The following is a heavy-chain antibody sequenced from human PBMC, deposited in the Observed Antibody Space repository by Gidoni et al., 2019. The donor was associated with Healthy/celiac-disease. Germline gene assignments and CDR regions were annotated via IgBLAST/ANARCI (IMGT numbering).Heavy chain of an antibody. CDR2: IFPVFGTA. D-gene: IGHD3-22*01. CDR3: ASLRVPYYDSSGSRETTDY. Sequence: QVQLVQSGAEVKKHGSSVKVSCKDSGSTFSSSAISWVRQAPGPGLEWMGGIFPVFGTANYAQKFQGRVTITADKSTSTAYMELSSLRSEDTAVYYCASLRVPYYDSSGSRETTDYWGQGTLVTVSS. V-gene: IGHV1-69*06. CDR1: GSTFSSSA. J-gene: IGHJ4*02.